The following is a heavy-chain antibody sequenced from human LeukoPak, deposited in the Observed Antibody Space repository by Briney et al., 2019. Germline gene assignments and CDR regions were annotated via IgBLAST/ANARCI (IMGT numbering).Heavy chain of an antibody. CDR2: ISGSGGST. Sequence: GGSLRLSCAASGFTFSSYAMSWVRQAPGKGLEWISGISGSGGSTYYADSVKGRFTISRDDSKNTLYLQMNSLRAEDTAVYYCAKYFSPWIQAPLDYWGQGTLVTVSS. CDR3: AKYFSPWIQAPLDY. D-gene: IGHD5-18*01. V-gene: IGHV3-23*01. J-gene: IGHJ4*02. CDR1: GFTFSSYA.